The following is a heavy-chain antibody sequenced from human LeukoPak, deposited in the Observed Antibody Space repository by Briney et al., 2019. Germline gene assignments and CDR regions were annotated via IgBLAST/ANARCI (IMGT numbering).Heavy chain of an antibody. V-gene: IGHV4-59*01. CDR1: GGSISSYY. J-gene: IGHJ4*02. CDR2: IYYSGST. CDR3: ARSYSGSYLDY. D-gene: IGHD1-26*01. Sequence: NPSETLSLTCTVSGGSISSYYWSWIRQPPGKGLEWIGYIYYSGSTNYNPSLKSRVTISVDASKNQFSLKLSSVTAADTAVYYCARSYSGSYLDYWGQGTLVTVSS.